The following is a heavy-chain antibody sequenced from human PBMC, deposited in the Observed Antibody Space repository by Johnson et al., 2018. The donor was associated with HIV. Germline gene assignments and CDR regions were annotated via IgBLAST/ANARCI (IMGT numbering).Heavy chain of an antibody. CDR2: ISLDGSNE. V-gene: IGHV3-30*18. J-gene: IGHJ3*02. CDR3: AKDFLHGQYTGIFDT. CDR1: GFRFRTYS. D-gene: IGHD7-27*01. Sequence: QVLLVQSGGGVVQPGRSLILSCPSSGFRFRTYSLHCLLPAPRTPLAWVAVISLDGSNEDYGDSVKGRFTITRDTSKNSLYLQLYSLRPEDTAVFYCAKDFLHGQYTGIFDTWGQGTVVTVSS.